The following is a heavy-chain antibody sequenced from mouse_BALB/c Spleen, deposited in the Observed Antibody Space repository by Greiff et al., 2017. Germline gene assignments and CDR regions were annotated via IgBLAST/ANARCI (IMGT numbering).Heavy chain of an antibody. CDR3: ARELYDAMDY. V-gene: IGHV5-6-5*01. J-gene: IGHJ4*01. D-gene: IGHD1-3*01. CDR2: ISSGGST. CDR1: GFTFSSYA. Sequence: EVMLVESGGGLVKPGGSLKLSCAASGFTFSSYAMSWVRQTPEKRLEWVASISSGGSTYYPDSVKGRFTISRDNARNILYLQMSSLRSEDTAMYYCARELYDAMDYWGQGTSVTVSS.